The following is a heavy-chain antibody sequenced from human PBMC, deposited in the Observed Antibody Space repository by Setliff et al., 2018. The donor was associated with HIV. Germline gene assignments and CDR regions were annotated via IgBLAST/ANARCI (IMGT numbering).Heavy chain of an antibody. Sequence: PSETLSLTCSVSGGSVSNNNYYWGWIRQPPGKGLEWIGSIYYSESTYYKPSLKSRVTISLDTSKNDFSLKLRSVTAADTAIYYCAGHGIRNWNDIGFEYWGQGALVTVSS. V-gene: IGHV4-39*01. D-gene: IGHD1-20*01. CDR1: GGSVSNNNYY. J-gene: IGHJ4*02. CDR3: AGHGIRNWNDIGFEY. CDR2: IYYSEST.